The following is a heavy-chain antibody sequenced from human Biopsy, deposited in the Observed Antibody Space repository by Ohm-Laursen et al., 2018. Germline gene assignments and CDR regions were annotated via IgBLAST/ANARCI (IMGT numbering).Heavy chain of an antibody. J-gene: IGHJ4*02. CDR2: FAPENGGI. V-gene: IGHV1-24*01. CDR3: AADINVWNVNY. D-gene: IGHD1-1*01. CDR1: GYSLTELS. Sequence: GASVKVSCKFSGYSLTELSMHWVRQAPGQGLEWMGGFAPENGGIVYSQKFQGRVTMTEDTSTSTAYMEVWRLRSDDTAVYYCAADINVWNVNYWGQGTQVIVSS.